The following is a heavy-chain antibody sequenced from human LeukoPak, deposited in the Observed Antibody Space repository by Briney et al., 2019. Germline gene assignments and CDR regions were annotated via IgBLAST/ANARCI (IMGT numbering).Heavy chain of an antibody. V-gene: IGHV1-18*01. Sequence: SVKVSCKASGYTFTSYGISWVRQAPGQGLEWMGWISAYNGNTNYAQKLQGRVTMTTDTSTSTAYMELRSLRSDDTAVYYCARVMTYYDFWSGYYRYYFDYWGQGTLVTVSS. J-gene: IGHJ4*02. CDR3: ARVMTYYDFWSGYYRYYFDY. CDR1: GYTFTSYG. CDR2: ISAYNGNT. D-gene: IGHD3-3*01.